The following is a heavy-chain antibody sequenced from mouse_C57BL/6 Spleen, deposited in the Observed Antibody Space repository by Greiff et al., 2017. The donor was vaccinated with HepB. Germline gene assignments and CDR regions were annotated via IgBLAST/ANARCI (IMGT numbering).Heavy chain of an antibody. Sequence: QVQLKQPGAELVKPGASVKLSCKASGYTFTSYWMHWVKQRPGQGLEWIGMIHPNSGSTNYNEKFKSKATLTVDKSSSTAYMQLSSLTSEDSAVYYCARSIYDGYPFAYWGQGTLVTVSA. V-gene: IGHV1-64*01. CDR1: GYTFTSYW. J-gene: IGHJ3*01. CDR2: IHPNSGST. CDR3: ARSIYDGYPFAY. D-gene: IGHD2-3*01.